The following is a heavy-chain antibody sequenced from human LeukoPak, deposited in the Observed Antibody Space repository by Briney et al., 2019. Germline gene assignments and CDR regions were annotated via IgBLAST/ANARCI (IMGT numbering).Heavy chain of an antibody. D-gene: IGHD6-19*01. V-gene: IGHV3-48*02. CDR2: ISSSSSTK. CDR3: AHGSGWYAY. Sequence: GRSLRLSCAASGFTFSSYAMHWVRQAPGKGLEWVSFISSSSSTKYYADSVKGRFTISRDNAKNSLYLQMNSLRDEDTAVYFCAHGSGWYAYWGQGTLVTVSS. CDR1: GFTFSSYA. J-gene: IGHJ4*02.